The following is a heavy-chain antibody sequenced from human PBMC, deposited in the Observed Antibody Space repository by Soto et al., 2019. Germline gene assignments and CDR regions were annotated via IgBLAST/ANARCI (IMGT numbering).Heavy chain of an antibody. D-gene: IGHD6-19*01. J-gene: IGHJ6*02. CDR3: AKGAVAGTPTSYYGMDV. V-gene: IGHV1-69*12. CDR1: GGTFRTYA. Sequence: QVQLLQSGAEVKKPGSSVRVSCEASGGTFRTYAISWVRQAPGQGLEWMGEIIPIFGTVNYAQKFQGRVTLTADESTTTVYMDLRSLRSEDTAVYYCAKGAVAGTPTSYYGMDVWGQGTTVTVSS. CDR2: IIPIFGTV.